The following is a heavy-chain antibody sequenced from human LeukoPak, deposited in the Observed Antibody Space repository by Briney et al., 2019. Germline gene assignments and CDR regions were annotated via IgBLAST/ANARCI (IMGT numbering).Heavy chain of an antibody. CDR1: GFTFSSYG. Sequence: PGGSLRLSCAASGFTFSSYGMHWVRQAPGKGLEWVAFIRYDGSNKYYADSVKGRFTISRDNSKNTLYLQMNSLSAEDTAVYYCADSSGALDAFDIWGQGTMVTVSS. CDR3: ADSSGALDAFDI. CDR2: IRYDGSNK. V-gene: IGHV3-30*02. J-gene: IGHJ3*02. D-gene: IGHD3-22*01.